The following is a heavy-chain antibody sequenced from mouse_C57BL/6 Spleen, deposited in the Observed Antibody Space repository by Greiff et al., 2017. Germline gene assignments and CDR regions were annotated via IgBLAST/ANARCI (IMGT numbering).Heavy chain of an antibody. Sequence: DVMLVESGGDLVKPGGSLKLSCAASGFTFSSYGMSWVRQTPDKRLEWVATISSGGSYTYYPDSVKGRFTISRDNAKNTLYLQMSSLKSEDTAMYYCARHPWGDYWGQGTSVTVSS. CDR2: ISSGGSYT. V-gene: IGHV5-6*02. J-gene: IGHJ4*01. D-gene: IGHD4-1*01. CDR1: GFTFSSYG. CDR3: ARHPWGDY.